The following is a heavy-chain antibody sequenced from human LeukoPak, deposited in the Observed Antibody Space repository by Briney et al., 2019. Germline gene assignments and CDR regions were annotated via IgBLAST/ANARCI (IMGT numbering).Heavy chain of an antibody. Sequence: GASVKVSCKASGYTFTSYDINWVRQATGQGLEWMGWMNPNSGNTGYAQKFQGRVTMTRNTSISTAYMELSSLRSEDTAVYYCARGRHYYDSSGYLRSDFDYWGRGTLVTVSS. D-gene: IGHD3-22*01. CDR3: ARGRHYYDSSGYLRSDFDY. J-gene: IGHJ4*02. V-gene: IGHV1-8*01. CDR2: MNPNSGNT. CDR1: GYTFTSYD.